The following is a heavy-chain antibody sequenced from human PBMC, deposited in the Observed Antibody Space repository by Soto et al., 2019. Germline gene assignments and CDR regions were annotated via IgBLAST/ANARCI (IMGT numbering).Heavy chain of an antibody. CDR3: ANDHGAYGPNWIDS. V-gene: IGHV3-23*01. J-gene: IGHJ5*01. Sequence: EVQLLESGGGLVQPGGSLRLSCAASGVTFSSYAMSWVRQTPGKGLEWVSTLSGSGGTTYYADSVKGQFTISRDNSKSTLYLQMNSMRAEDTAVYYCANDHGAYGPNWIDSWGKGTLVTVSS. CDR2: LSGSGGTT. CDR1: GVTFSSYA. D-gene: IGHD3-10*01.